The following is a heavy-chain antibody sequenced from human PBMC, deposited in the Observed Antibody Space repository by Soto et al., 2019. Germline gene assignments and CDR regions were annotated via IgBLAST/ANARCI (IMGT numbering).Heavy chain of an antibody. CDR1: GGSVSSGSYY. Sequence: SETLSLTCTVSGGSVSSGSYYRSWIRQPPGKGLEWIGYIYYSGSTNYHPSLKSRVTISVDTSRNQFSLKLSSMTAADTAVYYCANLYYDFWSGYKYIDYWGQGTLVTVSS. J-gene: IGHJ4*02. CDR3: ANLYYDFWSGYKYIDY. D-gene: IGHD3-3*01. CDR2: IYYSGST. V-gene: IGHV4-61*01.